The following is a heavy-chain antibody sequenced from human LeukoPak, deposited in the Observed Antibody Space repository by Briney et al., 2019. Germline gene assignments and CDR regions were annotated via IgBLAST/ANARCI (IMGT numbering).Heavy chain of an antibody. V-gene: IGHV1-2*02. CDR3: ARDIGIAAAGN. CDR1: GYTFSGYF. CDR2: INPHSGDT. Sequence: ASVKVSCKASGYTFSGYFMFWVRQAPGQGLERMGWINPHSGDTNYAQNFQGRVTMTRDTSISTAYMELSRLRSDDTAVYYCARDIGIAAAGNWGQGTLVTVSS. D-gene: IGHD6-13*01. J-gene: IGHJ4*02.